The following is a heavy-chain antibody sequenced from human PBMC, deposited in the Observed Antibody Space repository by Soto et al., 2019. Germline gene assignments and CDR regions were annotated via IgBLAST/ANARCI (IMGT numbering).Heavy chain of an antibody. Sequence: HPGGSLRLSCAASGFTFSNYVMSWVRQAPGKGLEWVSSISGSGDNTYYADSVKGRFTISRDNSKNTLFLQMNSLRAEDTAVYYCARDPGKPQRHFDYWGQGTLVTVSS. J-gene: IGHJ4*02. D-gene: IGHD6-25*01. CDR3: ARDPGKPQRHFDY. CDR2: ISGSGDNT. CDR1: GFTFSNYV. V-gene: IGHV3-23*01.